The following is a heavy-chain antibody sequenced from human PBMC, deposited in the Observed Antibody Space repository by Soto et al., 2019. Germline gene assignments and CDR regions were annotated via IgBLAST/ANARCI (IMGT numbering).Heavy chain of an antibody. D-gene: IGHD2-21*02. CDR2: IKQDGSEK. Sequence: GGSLRLSCAASGFTFSSYWMSWVRQAPGKGLEWVANIKQDGSEKYYVDSVKGRFTISRDNAKNSLYLQMNSLRAEDTTVYYCARDQAYCGGDCYSRPYYYYGMDVWGQGTTVTVSS. J-gene: IGHJ6*02. CDR3: ARDQAYCGGDCYSRPYYYYGMDV. CDR1: GFTFSSYW. V-gene: IGHV3-7*03.